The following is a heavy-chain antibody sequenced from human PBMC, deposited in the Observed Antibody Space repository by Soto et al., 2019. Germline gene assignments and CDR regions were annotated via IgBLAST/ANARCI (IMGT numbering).Heavy chain of an antibody. CDR2: INSDGSTT. J-gene: IGHJ6*03. D-gene: IGHD4-17*01. CDR1: GFTFSSYW. CDR3: ARSAYGDYFYYYYMDV. V-gene: IGHV3-74*01. Sequence: EVQLVESGGGLVQPGGSQRLSCAASGFTFSSYWMHWAGQAPGKGRVWVSRINSDGSTTNYADSVKGRFTISRDIAKNTLYLQMNSLRAEDTAVYYCARSAYGDYFYYYYMDVWGKGTTVTVSS.